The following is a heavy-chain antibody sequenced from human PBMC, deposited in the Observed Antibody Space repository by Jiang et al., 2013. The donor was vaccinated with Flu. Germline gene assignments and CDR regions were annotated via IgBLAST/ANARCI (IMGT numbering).Heavy chain of an antibody. Sequence: QTLSLTCAISGDSVSSNSAAWNWIRQSPSRGLEWLGRTYYRSKWYNDYAVSVKSRITINPDTSKNQFSLQLNSVTPEDTAVYYCARDGQQWLVPTYYFDYWGQGTLVTVSS. J-gene: IGHJ4*02. CDR3: ARDGQQWLVPTYYFDY. CDR2: TYYRSKWYN. V-gene: IGHV6-1*01. D-gene: IGHD6-19*01. CDR1: GDSVSSNSAA.